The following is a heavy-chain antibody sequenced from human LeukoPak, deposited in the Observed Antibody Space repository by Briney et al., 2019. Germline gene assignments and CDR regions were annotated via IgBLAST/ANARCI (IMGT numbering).Heavy chain of an antibody. CDR1: GFTFSSYG. J-gene: IGHJ6*03. CDR2: IRYDGSNK. V-gene: IGHV3-30*02. CDR3: AYGKEYYYYYMDV. D-gene: IGHD3-16*01. Sequence: GGSLRLSCAASGFTFSSYGMHWVRQAPGKGLEWVAFIRYDGSNKYYADSVKGRFTISRDNSKNTLYLQMNSLRAEDTAVYYCAYGKEYYYYYMDVWGKGTTVTVSS.